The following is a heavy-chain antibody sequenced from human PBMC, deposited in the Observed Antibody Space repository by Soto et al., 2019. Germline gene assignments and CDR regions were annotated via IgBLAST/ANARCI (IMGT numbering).Heavy chain of an antibody. CDR1: GGSFSGYY. D-gene: IGHD2-2*01. Sequence: SETLSLTCAVYGGSFSGYYWSWIRQPPGKGLEWIGEINHSGSTNYNPSLKSRVTISVDTSKNQFSLKLSSVTAADTAVYYCARVGYCSSTSCPNWFDPWGQGTLVTVSS. J-gene: IGHJ5*02. CDR3: ARVGYCSSTSCPNWFDP. V-gene: IGHV4-34*01. CDR2: INHSGST.